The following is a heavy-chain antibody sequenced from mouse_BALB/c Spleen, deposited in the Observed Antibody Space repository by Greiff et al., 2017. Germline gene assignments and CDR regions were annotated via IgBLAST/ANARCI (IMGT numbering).Heavy chain of an antibody. CDR2: ISSGGSYT. V-gene: IGHV5-9-4*01. D-gene: IGHD2-3*01. Sequence: EVKLVESGGGLVKPGGSLKLSCAASGFTFSSYAMSWVRQSPEKRLEWVAEISSGGSYTYYPDTVTGRFTISRDNAKNTLYLEMSSLRSEDTAMYYCARGDGYPPYAMDYWGQGTSVTVSS. CDR3: ARGDGYPPYAMDY. CDR1: GFTFSSYA. J-gene: IGHJ4*01.